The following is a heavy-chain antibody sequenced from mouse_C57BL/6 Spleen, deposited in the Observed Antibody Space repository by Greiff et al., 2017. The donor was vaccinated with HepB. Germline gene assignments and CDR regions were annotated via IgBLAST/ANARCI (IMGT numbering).Heavy chain of an antibody. Sequence: EVQLQQSGPVLVKPGASVQMSGKASGYTLTDYYMNWLKQSHGKSLERIGVIHPYNGGTSYNQKFKGKATLTVDTSSSTAYRERNSLTCEDSAVYYWAYGRSCVDYRGRGTTLTVSS. D-gene: IGHD1-1*01. CDR2: IHPYNGGT. CDR1: GYTLTDYY. J-gene: IGHJ2*01. V-gene: IGHV1-19*01. CDR3: AYGRSCVDY.